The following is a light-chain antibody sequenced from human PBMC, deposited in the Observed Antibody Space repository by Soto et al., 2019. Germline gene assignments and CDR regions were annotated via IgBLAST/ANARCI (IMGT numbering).Light chain of an antibody. V-gene: IGLV2-14*01. CDR2: DVT. Sequence: QSALAQPASVSFSPGQAITISCTGTSSDVGAYDFVSWYQHSPGKAPKLVTFDVTHRPPGISDRFSGSKSANTASLTISGLQAADEAFYYCSSYTTRSTLVFGGGTKVTVL. CDR3: SSYTTRSTLV. J-gene: IGLJ1*01. CDR1: SSDVGAYDF.